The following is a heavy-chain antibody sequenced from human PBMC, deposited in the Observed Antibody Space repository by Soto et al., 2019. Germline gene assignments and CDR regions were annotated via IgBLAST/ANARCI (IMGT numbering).Heavy chain of an antibody. Sequence: SETLSLTRTVSGYSISSGYYWGWLRQPPGKGLEWIGSIYHSGSTYYNPSLKSRVTISVDTTKNQFSLKLSSVTAADTAVYYWARNLDREPEDYWGQGTLVTVSS. CDR1: GYSISSGYY. J-gene: IGHJ4*02. CDR2: IYHSGST. CDR3: ARNLDREPEDY. D-gene: IGHD1-26*01. V-gene: IGHV4-38-2*02.